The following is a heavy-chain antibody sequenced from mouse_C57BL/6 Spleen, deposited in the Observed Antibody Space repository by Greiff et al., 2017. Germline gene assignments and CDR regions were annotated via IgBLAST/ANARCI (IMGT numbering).Heavy chain of an antibody. CDR2: IYPGSGNT. CDR3: ARWGYSNYLDY. V-gene: IGHV1-76*01. CDR1: GYTFTDYY. J-gene: IGHJ2*01. D-gene: IGHD2-5*01. Sequence: VQLQESGAELVRPGASVKLSCKASGYTFTDYYINWVKQRPGQGLEWIARIYPGSGNTYYNEKFKGKATLTAEKSSSTAYMQLSSLTSEDSAVYFCARWGYSNYLDYWGQGTTLTVSS.